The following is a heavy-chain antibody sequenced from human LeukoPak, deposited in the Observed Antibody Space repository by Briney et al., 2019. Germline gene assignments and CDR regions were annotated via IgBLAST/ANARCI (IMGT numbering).Heavy chain of an antibody. CDR1: GFTFGSYW. Sequence: GGSLRLSCVASGFTFGSYWMTWVRQAPGKGLEWVANIQPDGSQGLYVDSVKGRFIISRDNAKKSLYLQMNSLRAEDTAVYYCARDEIPDSSSWYGNWGQGTLVTVSS. CDR2: IQPDGSQG. CDR3: ARDEIPDSSSWYGN. J-gene: IGHJ4*02. V-gene: IGHV3-7*01. D-gene: IGHD6-13*01.